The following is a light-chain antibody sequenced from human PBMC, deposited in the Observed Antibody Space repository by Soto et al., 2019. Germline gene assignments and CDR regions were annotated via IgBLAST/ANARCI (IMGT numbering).Light chain of an antibody. CDR3: QQYSSYSHS. CDR2: NAS. Sequence: DIPMTESHSTLSASVGDRFTITCRASHSISNWLAWYQQNRGKAPKLLIYNASRLSRRVPSRLSGSESGTEFTLTIRSLQPDDFATYYCQQYSSYSHSFGQGAKGDIK. V-gene: IGKV1-5*03. J-gene: IGKJ2*03. CDR1: HSISNW.